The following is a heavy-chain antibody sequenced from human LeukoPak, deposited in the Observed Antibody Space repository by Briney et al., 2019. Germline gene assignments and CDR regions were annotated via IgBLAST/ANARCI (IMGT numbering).Heavy chain of an antibody. J-gene: IGHJ3*02. D-gene: IGHD2-15*01. CDR2: INHSGST. CDR3: ARAALGYCSGGSCPDAFDI. CDR1: GGSFSGYY. V-gene: IGHV4-34*01. Sequence: SETLSLTCAVYGGSFSGYYWSWIRQPPGKGLEWIGEINHSGSTNYNPSLKSRVTISVDTSKNQFSLKLSSVTAADTAVYYCARAALGYCSGGSCPDAFDIWGQGTMVTVSS.